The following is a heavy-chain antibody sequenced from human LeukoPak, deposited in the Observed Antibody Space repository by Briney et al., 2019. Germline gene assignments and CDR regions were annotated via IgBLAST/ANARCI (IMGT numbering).Heavy chain of an antibody. CDR2: IRYDGSNK. Sequence: GGSLRLSCAASGFTFSSYGMHWVRQAPGKGLEWVAFIRYDGSNKYYADSVKGRFTISRDNSKNTLYLQMNSLRAEDTAVYYCAKDHRYYDSSGYYADMAFDYWGQGTLVTVSS. CDR3: AKDHRYYDSSGYYADMAFDY. V-gene: IGHV3-30*02. CDR1: GFTFSSYG. D-gene: IGHD3-22*01. J-gene: IGHJ4*02.